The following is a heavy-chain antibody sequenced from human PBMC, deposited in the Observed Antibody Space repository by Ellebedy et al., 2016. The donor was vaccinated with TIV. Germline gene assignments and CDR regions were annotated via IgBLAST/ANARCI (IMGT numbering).Heavy chain of an antibody. V-gene: IGHV1-18*01. J-gene: IGHJ4*02. CDR3: ARVQPDSSGYPDDY. CDR2: ISAYSGNT. CDR1: GYTFTSYG. D-gene: IGHD3-22*01. Sequence: ASVKVSCXASGYTFTSYGISWVRQAPGQGLEWMGWISAYSGNTNYAQKLQGSVTMTTDTSTSTAYMELRSLRSDDTAVYYCARVQPDSSGYPDDYWGQGTLVTVSS.